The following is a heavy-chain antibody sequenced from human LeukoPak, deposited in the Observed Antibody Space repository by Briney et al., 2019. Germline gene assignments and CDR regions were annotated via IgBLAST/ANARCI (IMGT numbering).Heavy chain of an antibody. J-gene: IGHJ4*02. CDR3: ARESYDYVWGSFDY. Sequence: SGPALVKPTQTLTLTCTFSGFSLSTSGMRVSWIRQPPGKALEWLARIDRDDDKFYSTSLKTRLTISKDTSKNQVVLTMTNMDPVDTATYYCARESYDYVWGSFDYWGQGTLVTVSS. CDR1: GFSLSTSGMR. V-gene: IGHV2-70*04. D-gene: IGHD3-16*01. CDR2: IDRDDDK.